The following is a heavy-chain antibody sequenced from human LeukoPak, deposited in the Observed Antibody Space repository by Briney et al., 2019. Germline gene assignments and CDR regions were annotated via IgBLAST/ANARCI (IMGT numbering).Heavy chain of an antibody. CDR3: ARHFTTGSIDH. J-gene: IGHJ4*02. D-gene: IGHD3-9*01. CDR2: ISRDGSIK. Sequence: GGSLRLSCAASGFILSSYDMHWVRQPPGKGLEWLAVISRDGSIKYHADSVRGRSTISRDNSHNTLYLQMNSLRAEDTAVYYCARHFTTGSIDHWGQGNLVTVSS. CDR1: GFILSSYD. V-gene: IGHV3-30-3*01.